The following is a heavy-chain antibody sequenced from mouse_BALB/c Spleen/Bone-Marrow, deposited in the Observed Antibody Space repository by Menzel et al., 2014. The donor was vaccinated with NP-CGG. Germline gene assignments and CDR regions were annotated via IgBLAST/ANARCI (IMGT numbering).Heavy chain of an antibody. V-gene: IGHV1S29*02. D-gene: IGHD2-3*01. J-gene: IGHJ1*01. CDR1: GYKFNDYN. CDR3: ARGYSWYFDV. CDR2: IYPYNGGT. Sequence: EVQLQQSGPELVKPGASVKISCKAFGYKFNDYNMHWVKQSHGKSLEWIGYIYPYNGGTGYNQKFKSKATLTVDNSSSTAYMELRRLTSEDSAVYYCARGYSWYFDVWGAGTTVTVSS.